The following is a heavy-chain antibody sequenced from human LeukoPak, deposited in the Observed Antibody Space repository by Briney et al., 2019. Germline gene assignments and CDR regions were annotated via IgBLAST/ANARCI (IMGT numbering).Heavy chain of an antibody. Sequence: ASVKVSCKVSGYTFTTYYMHWVRQAPGQGLEWMGIINPSGGSTSYAQKFQGRVTMTRDTSTSTVYMELSSLRSEDTAVYYCARVEGYDSSGYYYGYWGQGTLVTVSS. CDR1: GYTFTTYY. CDR3: ARVEGYDSSGYYYGY. J-gene: IGHJ4*02. V-gene: IGHV1-46*01. D-gene: IGHD3-22*01. CDR2: INPSGGST.